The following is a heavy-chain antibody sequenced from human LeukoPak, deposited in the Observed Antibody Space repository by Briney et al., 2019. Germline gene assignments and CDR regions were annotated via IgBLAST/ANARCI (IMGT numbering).Heavy chain of an antibody. Sequence: GGSLRLSCAASGFTFSSFPMHWVRQVPGKGLEYVSAISSTGETSYYANSVKDRFTISRDNSKNTLYLQMGSLRTEDMAVYYCARVMSGSGSKYFDYWGQGTLVTVFS. J-gene: IGHJ4*02. D-gene: IGHD3-10*01. V-gene: IGHV3-64*01. CDR2: ISSTGETS. CDR1: GFTFSSFP. CDR3: ARVMSGSGSKYFDY.